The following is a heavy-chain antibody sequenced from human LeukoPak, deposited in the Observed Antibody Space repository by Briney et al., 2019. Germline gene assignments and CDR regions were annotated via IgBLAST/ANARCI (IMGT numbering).Heavy chain of an antibody. J-gene: IGHJ2*01. Sequence: GGPLRLSCAASGFTFSFYWMHWVRQAPGEGLVWVSRINNDGSITDYADSVKGRFTISRDNAKNTLYLQMNSLRAGDTAMYYCARRLDSSGDYYWYFDLWGRGALVTVSS. CDR2: INNDGSIT. CDR3: ARRLDSSGDYYWYFDL. D-gene: IGHD3-22*01. CDR1: GFTFSFYW. V-gene: IGHV3-74*01.